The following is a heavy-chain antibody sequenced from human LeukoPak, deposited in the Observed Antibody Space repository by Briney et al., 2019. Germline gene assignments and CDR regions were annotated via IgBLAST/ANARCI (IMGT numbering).Heavy chain of an antibody. V-gene: IGHV4-39*07. CDR1: GGSISSSSYY. CDR2: IYYSGST. CDR3: ARDCHYDSSGYCGYGSFDY. D-gene: IGHD3-22*01. Sequence: PSETLSLTCTVSGGSISSSSYYWGWIRQPPGKGLEWIGSIYYSGSTYYNPSLKSRVTISVDTSKNQFSPKLSSVTAADTAVYYCARDCHYDSSGYCGYGSFDYWGQGTLVTVSS. J-gene: IGHJ4*02.